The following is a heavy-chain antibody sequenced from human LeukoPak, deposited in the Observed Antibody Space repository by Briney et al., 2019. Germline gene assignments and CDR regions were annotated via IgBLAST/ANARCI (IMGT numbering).Heavy chain of an antibody. Sequence: SETLSLTCTVSGGSVNSGSYYWGWIRQPPGEGLEWIGNIYYSGSTSYSPSLKSRVTISVDTSKNQFSLKLTSVTAADTAVYYCARQTHYTPAFDYWGQGTLVTVSS. CDR2: IYYSGST. CDR1: GGSVNSGSYY. J-gene: IGHJ4*02. V-gene: IGHV4-39*01. D-gene: IGHD2-15*01. CDR3: ARQTHYTPAFDY.